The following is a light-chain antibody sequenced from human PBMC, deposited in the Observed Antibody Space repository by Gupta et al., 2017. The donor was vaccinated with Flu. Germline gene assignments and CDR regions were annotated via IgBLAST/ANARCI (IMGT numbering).Light chain of an antibody. Sequence: QSVLAQPPSASGTPGQRVTISCSGSSSNIGSNYVNWYQQVPGTAPNLLIYGNNQRPSGVPDRFSGSKSGTSASPAISGLQSGDEADYYWSAWDDSLNGHYVFGTGTKVTVL. J-gene: IGLJ1*01. V-gene: IGLV1-44*01. CDR3: SAWDDSLNGHYV. CDR2: GNN. CDR1: SSNIGSNY.